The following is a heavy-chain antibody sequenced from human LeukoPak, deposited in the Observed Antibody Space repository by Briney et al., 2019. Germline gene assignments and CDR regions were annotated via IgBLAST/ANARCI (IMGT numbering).Heavy chain of an antibody. V-gene: IGHV4-39*01. CDR1: GGSISSSSYY. CDR3: ASYCSGGSCYGYDAFDI. J-gene: IGHJ3*02. D-gene: IGHD2-15*01. Sequence: SETLSLTCTVSGGSISSSSYYWGWIRQPPGKGLEWIGSIYYSGSTYYNPFLKSRVTISVDTSKNQFSLKLSSVTAADTAVYYCASYCSGGSCYGYDAFDIWGQGTMVTVSS. CDR2: IYYSGST.